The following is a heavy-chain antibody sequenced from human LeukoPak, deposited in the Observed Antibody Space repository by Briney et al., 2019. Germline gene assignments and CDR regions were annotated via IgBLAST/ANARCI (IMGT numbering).Heavy chain of an antibody. CDR2: ISSSGST. J-gene: IGHJ4*02. D-gene: IGHD1-26*01. CDR3: AKRVSGSCRGQLDY. CDR1: AFSISSYD. V-gene: IGHV3-23*01. Sequence: GGSLRLSCAASAFSISSYDRGRVRQAPGQGLEWVSAISSSGSTYYADSVKGRFTISRDNSKNTLYLQMNSLRVDDTALYYCAKRVSGSCRGQLDYWGQGTLVTVSS.